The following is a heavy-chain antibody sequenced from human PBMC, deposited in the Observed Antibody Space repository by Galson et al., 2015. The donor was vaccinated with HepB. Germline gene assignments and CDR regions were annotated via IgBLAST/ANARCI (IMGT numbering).Heavy chain of an antibody. Sequence: SVKVSCKASGGTFSRYAISWVRQAPGQGLEWMGGIIPIFGTANYAQKFQGRVTITADKSTSTAYMELSSLRSEDTAVYYCARGAVITYYYYYGMDVWGQGTTVTVSS. CDR2: IIPIFGTA. J-gene: IGHJ6*02. V-gene: IGHV1-69*06. D-gene: IGHD3-22*01. CDR3: ARGAVITYYYYYGMDV. CDR1: GGTFSRYA.